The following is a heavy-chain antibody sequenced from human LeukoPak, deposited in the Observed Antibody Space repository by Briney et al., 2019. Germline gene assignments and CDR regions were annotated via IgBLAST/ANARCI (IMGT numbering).Heavy chain of an antibody. CDR1: GYSISSGYY. D-gene: IGHD3-22*01. CDR2: IYHSGST. CDR3: ARDLDYFDSSGYFFDI. J-gene: IGHJ3*02. Sequence: SETLSLTCTVSGYSISSGYYWGWIRQPPGKGLEWIGSIYHSGSTYYNPSLKSRVTISVDTSKNQFSLKLSSVTAADTAVYYCARDLDYFDSSGYFFDIWGQGTMVTVSS. V-gene: IGHV4-38-2*02.